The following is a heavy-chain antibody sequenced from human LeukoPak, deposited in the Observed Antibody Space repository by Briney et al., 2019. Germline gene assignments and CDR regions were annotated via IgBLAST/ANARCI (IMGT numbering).Heavy chain of an antibody. D-gene: IGHD2-21*02. J-gene: IGHJ4*02. V-gene: IGHV3-30*02. CDR2: IRYDGSNK. CDR3: AKELGVVVTAMEDY. Sequence: PGGSLRLSCAASGFTFSSYGMHWVRQAAGKGLEWVAFIRYDGSNKYYADSVRGRFTISRDNSKNTLYLQMNSLRAEDTAVYYCAKELGVVVTAMEDYWGQGTLVTVSS. CDR1: GFTFSSYG.